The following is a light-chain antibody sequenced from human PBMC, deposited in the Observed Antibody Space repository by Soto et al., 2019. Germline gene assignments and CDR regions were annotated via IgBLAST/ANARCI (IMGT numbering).Light chain of an antibody. J-gene: IGKJ1*01. CDR2: AAS. CDR1: QGISNY. Sequence: DIQMTQSPPSLSASVRNRVTITCRAIQGISNYLAWYQQKPGKVPKLLIYAASTLQSGVPSRFSGSGSGTNFTLTISSLQPEDVATDYCQQYNSALWTFGQGTEVDIK. CDR3: QQYNSALWT. V-gene: IGKV1-27*01.